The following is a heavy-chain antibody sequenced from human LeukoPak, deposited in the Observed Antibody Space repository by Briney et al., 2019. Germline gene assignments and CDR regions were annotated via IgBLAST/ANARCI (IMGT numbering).Heavy chain of an antibody. CDR3: ARGPLYDSGTYNWFDP. CDR2: IYSSGST. D-gene: IGHD3-10*01. V-gene: IGHV4-4*07. CDR1: GGSLSGFY. J-gene: IGHJ5*02. Sequence: PSETLSLTCSVSGGSLSGFYWSWIRQPAGKGLEWIGRIYSSGSTNYNPSLKSRVTMSVDTSKNQFSLKVSSVTAADTALYYCARGPLYDSGTYNWFDPWGQGTLVTVSS.